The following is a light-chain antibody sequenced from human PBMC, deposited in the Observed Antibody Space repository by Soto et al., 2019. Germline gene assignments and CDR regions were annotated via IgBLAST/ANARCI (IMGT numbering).Light chain of an antibody. CDR3: TSYAGSKV. Sequence: QSALTQPPSASGSPGQSVTISCTGTSSDVGAYNYVSWYQQHPGKAPKLMIYEVTKRPSGVPDRFSGSKSDNTASLTVSGLQAEDEADCYCTSYAGSKVFGGGTKLTVL. V-gene: IGLV2-8*01. CDR1: SSDVGAYNY. CDR2: EVT. J-gene: IGLJ2*01.